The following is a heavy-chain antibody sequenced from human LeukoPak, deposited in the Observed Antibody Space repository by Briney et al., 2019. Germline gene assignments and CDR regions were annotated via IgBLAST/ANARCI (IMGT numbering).Heavy chain of an antibody. CDR3: ARDVDSRTTIFGVVGYFDL. J-gene: IGHJ2*01. CDR2: IYTSGST. D-gene: IGHD3-3*01. V-gene: IGHV4-61*02. Sequence: PSETLSLTCTVSGGSISSGGYYWSWIRQPAGKGPEWIGRIYTSGSTNYNPSLKSRVTMSVDTSKNQFSLKLSSVTAADTAVYYCARDVDSRTTIFGVVGYFDLWGRGTLVTVSS. CDR1: GGSISSGGYY.